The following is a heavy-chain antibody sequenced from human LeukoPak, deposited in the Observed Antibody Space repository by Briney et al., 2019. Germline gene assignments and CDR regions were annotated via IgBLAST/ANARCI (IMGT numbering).Heavy chain of an antibody. J-gene: IGHJ6*02. CDR2: INHSGST. Sequence: SETLSLTCAVYGGSFSGYYWSWIRQPPGKGLEWIGEINHSGSTNYNPSLKSRVTISVDTSKNQFSLKLSSVTAADTAVYYCARDRGPRYGMDVWGQGTTATVSS. V-gene: IGHV4-34*01. CDR3: ARDRGPRYGMDV. D-gene: IGHD5-24*01. CDR1: GGSFSGYY.